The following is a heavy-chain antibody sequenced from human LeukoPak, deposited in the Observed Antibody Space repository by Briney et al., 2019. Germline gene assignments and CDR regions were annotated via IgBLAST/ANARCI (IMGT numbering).Heavy chain of an antibody. CDR2: ISAYNGNT. CDR1: GYTFTSYG. CDR3: ARAQGPDYHYYYMDV. J-gene: IGHJ6*03. D-gene: IGHD2-2*01. Sequence: ASVKVSCKASGYTFTSYGISWVRQAPGQGLEWMGWISAYNGNTNYAQKLQGRVTMTTDTSTNTAYMELSNLTSEDTAVYYCARAQGPDYHYYYMDVWGKGTTVTISS. V-gene: IGHV1-18*01.